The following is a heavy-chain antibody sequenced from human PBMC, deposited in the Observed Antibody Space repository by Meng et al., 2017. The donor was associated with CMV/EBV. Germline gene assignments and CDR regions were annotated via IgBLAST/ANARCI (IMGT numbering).Heavy chain of an antibody. J-gene: IGHJ4*02. CDR3: ARGLIAARRGLFDY. V-gene: IGHV1-69*02. CDR1: GGTFSSYT. D-gene: IGHD6-6*01. Sequence: SVKVSCKASGGTFSSYTISWVRQAPGQGLEWMGRIIPILGIANYAQKFQGRVTITADKSTSTAYMELSSLRSEDTAMYYCARGLIAARRGLFDYWGQGTLVTVSS. CDR2: IIPILGIA.